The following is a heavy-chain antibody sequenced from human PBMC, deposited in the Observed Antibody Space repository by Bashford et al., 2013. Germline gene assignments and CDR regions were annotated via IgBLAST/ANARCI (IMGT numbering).Heavy chain of an antibody. CDR2: ISAYNGNT. CDR1: GYTFTSYG. V-gene: IGHV1-18*01. Sequence: ASVKVSCKASGYTFTSYGISWVRQAPGQGLEWMGWISAYNGNTNYAQKLQGRVTMTTDTSTSTAYMELRSLRSDDTAVYYCARDNFVAPIFGVVIPPDYYGMDVWGQGTTVTVSS. J-gene: IGHJ6*02. CDR3: ARDNFVAPIFGVVIPPDYYGMDV. D-gene: IGHD3-3*01.